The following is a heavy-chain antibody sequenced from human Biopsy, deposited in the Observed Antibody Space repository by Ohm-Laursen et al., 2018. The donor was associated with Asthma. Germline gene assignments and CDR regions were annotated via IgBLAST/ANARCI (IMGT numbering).Heavy chain of an antibody. D-gene: IGHD6-19*01. CDR3: ARGDSSGWSHYYFGY. CDR2: ISPGAGST. CDR1: GFAFGNYA. Sequence: SLRLSCTASGFAFGNYAMYWVRQAPGKGLQWVSSISPGAGSTYYADSVRGRFTISRDNSNTVFLQMNSLRAEDTAVYYCARGDSSGWSHYYFGYWGQGTLVTVSS. J-gene: IGHJ4*02. V-gene: IGHV3-23*01.